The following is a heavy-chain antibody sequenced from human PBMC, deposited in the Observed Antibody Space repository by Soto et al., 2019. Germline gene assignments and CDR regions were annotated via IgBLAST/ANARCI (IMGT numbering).Heavy chain of an antibody. CDR1: GFSLNTRGVC. J-gene: IGHJ6*03. V-gene: IGHV2-5*02. CDR2: IYWEDDK. CDR3: ALRAAAGTTYYYYNYIDV. Sequence: VSGPTLVNPTETLTLTCSFSGFSLNTRGVCMSWIRQTPGKALEWLALIYWEDDKCYKTSLKSRLSITKDTSKNQVVLTMTNMDPVDTATYYCALRAAAGTTYYYYNYIDVWGKGTTVTVSS. D-gene: IGHD6-13*01.